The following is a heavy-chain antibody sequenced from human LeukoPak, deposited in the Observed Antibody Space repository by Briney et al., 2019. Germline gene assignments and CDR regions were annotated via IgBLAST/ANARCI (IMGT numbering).Heavy chain of an antibody. CDR1: GFTFSSYW. CDR2: IKQDGSEK. V-gene: IGHV3-7*01. D-gene: IGHD4-17*01. J-gene: IGHJ4*02. CDR3: ARGVGSDGDYSFDY. Sequence: GGSLRLSCAASGFTFSSYWMSWGRQAPGKGLEWVANIKQDGSEKYYVDSVKGRFTISRDNAKNSLYLQMNSLRAEDTAVYYCARGVGSDGDYSFDYWGQGTLVTVSS.